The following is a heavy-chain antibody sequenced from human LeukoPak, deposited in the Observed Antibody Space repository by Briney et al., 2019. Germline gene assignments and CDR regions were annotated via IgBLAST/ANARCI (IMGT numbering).Heavy chain of an antibody. CDR3: AKWDTYYDSSGYYFY. CDR2: ISSSSTYI. J-gene: IGHJ4*02. D-gene: IGHD3-22*01. CDR1: GFTITSYN. V-gene: IGHV3-21*04. Sequence: PGGSLRLSCAASGFTITSYNVNWVRQAPGKGLEWVSSISSSSTYIYYADSVKGRFTISRDNAKNSLYLQMNSLRAEDTAVYYCAKWDTYYDSSGYYFYWGQGTLVTVSS.